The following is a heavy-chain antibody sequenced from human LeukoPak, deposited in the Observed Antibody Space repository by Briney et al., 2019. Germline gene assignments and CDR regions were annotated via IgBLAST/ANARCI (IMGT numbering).Heavy chain of an antibody. CDR2: IKQDGSEK. D-gene: IGHD6-19*01. V-gene: IGHV3-7*01. Sequence: GGSLRLSCAASGFTFSSRDWMTWVRQAPGKGLEWVANIKQDGSEKYYVDSVKGRFTISRDNAKNSLYLQMNSLRAEDTAVYYCARDSKSYSSGWYRFDPWGQGTLVTVSS. J-gene: IGHJ5*02. CDR3: ARDSKSYSSGWYRFDP. CDR1: GFTFSSRDW.